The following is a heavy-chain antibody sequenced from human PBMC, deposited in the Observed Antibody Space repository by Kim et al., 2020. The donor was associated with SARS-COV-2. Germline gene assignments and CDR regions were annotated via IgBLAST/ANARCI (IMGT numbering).Heavy chain of an antibody. J-gene: IGHJ4*02. V-gene: IGHV3-74*01. Sequence: ADTVKVQFTISRENAKNTLYVQKNSLRAEDTAVYYCARGHLGELSSNDYWGQGTLVTVSS. CDR3: ARGHLGELSSNDY. D-gene: IGHD3-16*02.